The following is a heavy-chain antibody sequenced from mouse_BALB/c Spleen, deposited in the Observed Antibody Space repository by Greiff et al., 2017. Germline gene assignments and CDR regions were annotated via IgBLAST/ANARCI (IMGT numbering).Heavy chain of an antibody. J-gene: IGHJ3*01. D-gene: IGHD2-14*01. CDR2: ISYDGSN. V-gene: IGHV3-6*02. Sequence: EVKLVESGPGLVKPSQSLSLTCSVTGYSITSGYYWNWIRQFPGNKLEWMGYISYDGSNNYNPSLKNRISITRDTSKNQFFLKLNSVTTEDTATYYCARDDRYGAWFAYWGQGTLVTVSA. CDR1: GYSITSGYY. CDR3: ARDDRYGAWFAY.